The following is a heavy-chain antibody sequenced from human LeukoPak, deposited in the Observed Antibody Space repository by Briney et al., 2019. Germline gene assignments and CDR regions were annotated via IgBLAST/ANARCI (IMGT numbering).Heavy chain of an antibody. CDR2: ISSSGSTI. J-gene: IGHJ6*04. D-gene: IGHD3-10*02. CDR1: GFTFRNYW. Sequence: PGGSLRLSCAASGFTFRNYWMSWVRQAPGKGLEWVSYISSSGSTIYYADSVKGRFTISRDNAKNSLYLQMNSLRAEDTAVYYCAELGITMIGGVWGKGTTVTISS. CDR3: AELGITMIGGV. V-gene: IGHV3-48*03.